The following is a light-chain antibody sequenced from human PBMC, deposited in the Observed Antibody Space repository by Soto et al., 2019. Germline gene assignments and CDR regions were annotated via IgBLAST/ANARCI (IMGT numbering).Light chain of an antibody. CDR2: DVS. CDR1: SSDVGGYNY. Sequence: QSVLTQPRSVSGSPGQSVTISCTGTSSDVGGYNYVSWYQQHPGKAPKLMIYDVSKRPSGVPDRFSGSKSGNTASLTISGLQVEDEADYYCCSYAGSYFGTGTKLTVL. J-gene: IGLJ1*01. CDR3: CSYAGSY. V-gene: IGLV2-11*01.